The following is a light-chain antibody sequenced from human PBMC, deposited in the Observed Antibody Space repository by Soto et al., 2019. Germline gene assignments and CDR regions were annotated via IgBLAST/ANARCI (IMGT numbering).Light chain of an antibody. J-gene: IGKJ1*01. Sequence: DIQMTQSPSTLSASVGDRVTITCRASQSTSSWLAWYQQKPGRAPNLLIYKASSLESGVPSRFSGSGSGTEFTLTISSLQPDDFATYYCQQYNSYSWTFGQGTKVDIK. CDR3: QQYNSYSWT. V-gene: IGKV1-5*03. CDR1: QSTSSW. CDR2: KAS.